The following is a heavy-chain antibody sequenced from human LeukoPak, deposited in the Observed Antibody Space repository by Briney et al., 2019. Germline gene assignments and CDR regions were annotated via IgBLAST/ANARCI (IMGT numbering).Heavy chain of an antibody. CDR3: AKDLELRRFLGYFDY. Sequence: GGSLRLSCAASGFTFDDYAMHWVRQAPGKGLEWVSGISWNSGSIGYADSVKGRFTISRDNARNSLYLQMNTLRPEDTAFYYRAKDLELRRFLGYFDYWGQGTLVTVSS. V-gene: IGHV3-9*01. CDR1: GFTFDDYA. D-gene: IGHD1-26*01. J-gene: IGHJ4*02. CDR2: ISWNSGSI.